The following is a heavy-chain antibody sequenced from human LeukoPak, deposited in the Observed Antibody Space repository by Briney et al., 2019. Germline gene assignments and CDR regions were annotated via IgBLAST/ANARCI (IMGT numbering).Heavy chain of an antibody. CDR3: ERGSYSGWYDY. V-gene: IGHV3-7*01. D-gene: IGHD6-19*01. CDR2: IKQDGSEK. Sequence: PGGSLRLSCAASGFTFSSYWMSWVRQAPGKGLEWVANIKQDGSEKYYVDSVKGRFTISRDNAKNSLYLQMNSLRAEDTAVYYCERGSYSGWYDYWGQGTLVTVSS. CDR1: GFTFSSYW. J-gene: IGHJ4*02.